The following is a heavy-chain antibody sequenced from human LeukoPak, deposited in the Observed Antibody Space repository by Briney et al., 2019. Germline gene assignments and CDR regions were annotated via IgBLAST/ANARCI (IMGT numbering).Heavy chain of an antibody. D-gene: IGHD3-10*01. V-gene: IGHV4-34*01. J-gene: IGHJ6*03. Sequence: SETLSLTCAVYGGSFSGYYWSWIRQPPGKGLEWIGEINHSGSTNYNPSLKSRVTISQDTSKNQFSLKLSSVTAADTAVYYCARVEEGYGSGRRENYNYYYMDVWGKGTTVTISS. CDR2: INHSGST. CDR3: ARVEEGYGSGRRENYNYYYMDV. CDR1: GGSFSGYY.